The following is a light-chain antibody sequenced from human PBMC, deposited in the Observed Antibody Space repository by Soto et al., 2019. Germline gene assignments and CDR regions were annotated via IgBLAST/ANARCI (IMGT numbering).Light chain of an antibody. CDR2: GAS. J-gene: IGKJ1*01. CDR3: HQYGTFWT. CDR1: QSVSSSY. Sequence: EIVLTQSPGTLSLSPGETATLSCRASQSVSSSYLAWYQQKPGQAPRLLIYGASSRATGIPDGFSGSGSGTDFTLTISRLEPEDLAVDYCHQYGTFWTFGHGTKVEIK. V-gene: IGKV3-20*01.